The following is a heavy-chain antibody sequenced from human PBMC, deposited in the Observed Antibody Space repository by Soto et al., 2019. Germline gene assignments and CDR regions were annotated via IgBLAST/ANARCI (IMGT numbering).Heavy chain of an antibody. D-gene: IGHD3-22*01. J-gene: IGHJ5*02. CDR1: GYTFTSYG. CDR2: ISAYSGNT. V-gene: IGHV1-18*04. Sequence: GASVKVSCKASGYTFTSYGISWVRQAPGQGLEWMGWISAYSGNTNYAQKLQGRVTMTTDTSTSTAYMELRSLRSDDTAVYYCARDPYDSSGSNWFDPWGQGTLVTVSS. CDR3: ARDPYDSSGSNWFDP.